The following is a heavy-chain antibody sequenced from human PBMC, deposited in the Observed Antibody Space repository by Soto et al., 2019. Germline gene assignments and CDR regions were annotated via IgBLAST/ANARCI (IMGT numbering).Heavy chain of an antibody. Sequence: GESLKISCAASGFTFSSYAMSWVRQAPGKGLEWVSAISGGGGSTYYADSVKGRFTISRDNSKNTLYLQMNSLRAEDTAVYYCAKALNYDILTGRYYNYGMDVLGQGTTVTVSS. CDR2: ISGGGGST. D-gene: IGHD3-9*01. CDR1: GFTFSSYA. CDR3: AKALNYDILTGRYYNYGMDV. J-gene: IGHJ6*02. V-gene: IGHV3-23*01.